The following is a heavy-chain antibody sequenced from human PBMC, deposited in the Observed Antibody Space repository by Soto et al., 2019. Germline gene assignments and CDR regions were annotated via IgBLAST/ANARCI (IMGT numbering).Heavy chain of an antibody. CDR1: GFAFSSYA. V-gene: IGHV3-23*01. Sequence: GGSLRLSCAASGFAFSSYAMSWVRQTPGKGLEWVSTISETGGSTYYTDSVKGRFTISRDTSKNTLYLQMNSLRAEDTALYYCAKDARPSSWGQGTLVTV. J-gene: IGHJ5*02. CDR3: AKDARPSS. CDR2: ISETGGST.